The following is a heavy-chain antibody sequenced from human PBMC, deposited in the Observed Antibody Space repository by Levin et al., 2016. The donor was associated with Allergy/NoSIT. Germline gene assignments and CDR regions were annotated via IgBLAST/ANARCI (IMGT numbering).Heavy chain of an antibody. CDR3: ARVLWGSYRQMDY. CDR2: ISYSSSTI. J-gene: IGHJ4*02. V-gene: IGHV3-48*01. Sequence: GESLKISCAASGFTFSSYSMTWVRQAPGKGLEWVSYISYSSSTIYYADSVKGRFTIPRDNAKNSLYLQMNSLRAEDTAVYYCARVLWGSYRQMDYWGQGTLVTVSS. D-gene: IGHD1-26*01. CDR1: GFTFSSYS.